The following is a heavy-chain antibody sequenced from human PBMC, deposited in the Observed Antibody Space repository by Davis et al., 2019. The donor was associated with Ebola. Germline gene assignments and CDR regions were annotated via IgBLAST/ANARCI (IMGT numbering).Heavy chain of an antibody. CDR2: IYSGGST. Sequence: PGGSLRLSCAASGFTVSSNYMSWVRQAPGKGLEWVSVIYSGGSTYYADSVKGRFTISRDNSKNTLYLQMNSLRAEDTAVYYCAREQDYYDSSGSLGLDYWGQGTLVTVSS. V-gene: IGHV3-53*01. CDR1: GFTVSSNY. D-gene: IGHD3-22*01. CDR3: AREQDYYDSSGSLGLDY. J-gene: IGHJ4*02.